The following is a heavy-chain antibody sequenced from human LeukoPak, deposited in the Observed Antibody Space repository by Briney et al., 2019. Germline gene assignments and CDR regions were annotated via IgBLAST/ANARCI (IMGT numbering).Heavy chain of an antibody. CDR2: IYTSGST. CDR1: GGSISSYY. Sequence: SETLSFTCTASGGSISSYYWSWIRQPAGKGLEWIGRIYTSGSTNYNPSLKSRVTISVGTSKNQFSLKLSSVTTADTAVYYCAASGLNYGIDYWGQGTLVTVSS. J-gene: IGHJ4*02. D-gene: IGHD3-16*01. V-gene: IGHV4-4*07. CDR3: AASGLNYGIDY.